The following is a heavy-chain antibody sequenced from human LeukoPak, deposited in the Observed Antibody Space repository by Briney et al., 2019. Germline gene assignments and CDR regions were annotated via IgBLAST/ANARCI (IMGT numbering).Heavy chain of an antibody. D-gene: IGHD2-21*02. CDR3: ARAEYCGGDCYYRGDQTAFDY. CDR1: GFTFSDYY. V-gene: IGHV3-11*01. CDR2: ISSSGSTI. Sequence: GGSLRLSCAASGFTFSDYYMSWIRQAPGKGLEWVSYISSSGSTIYYADSVKGRFTISRDNAKNSLYLQMNSLGAEDTAVYYCARAEYCGGDCYYRGDQTAFDYWGQGTLVTVSS. J-gene: IGHJ4*02.